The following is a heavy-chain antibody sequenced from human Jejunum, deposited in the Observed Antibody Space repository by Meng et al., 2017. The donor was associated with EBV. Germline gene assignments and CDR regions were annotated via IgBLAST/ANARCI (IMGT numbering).Heavy chain of an antibody. V-gene: IGHV3-23*01. D-gene: IGHD4-11*01. Sequence: VQLLEFGGGLVQPGGSLVLPCADVGFIFSSYDLGWVRQAPGKGLEWVSSITGGGSGTYYADSVKGRFTVSRDNSKNTLYLQLNSLRADDTAIYYCANTYNFQYWGQGTLVTVSS. CDR2: ITGGGSGT. CDR3: ANTYNFQY. CDR1: GFIFSSYD. J-gene: IGHJ4*02.